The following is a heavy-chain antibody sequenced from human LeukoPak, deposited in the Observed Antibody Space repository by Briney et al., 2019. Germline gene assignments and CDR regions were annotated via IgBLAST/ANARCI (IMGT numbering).Heavy chain of an antibody. J-gene: IGHJ5*02. CDR3: ARVLLRGPYNWFDP. Sequence: PSETLSLTCTVSGGSISSYYWGWIRQPPGKGLEWIGYIYYSGSTNYNPSLKSRVTISVDTSKNQFSLKLSSVTAADTAVYYCARVLLRGPYNWFDPWGQGTLVTVSS. D-gene: IGHD3-10*01. CDR2: IYYSGST. CDR1: GGSISSYY. V-gene: IGHV4-59*01.